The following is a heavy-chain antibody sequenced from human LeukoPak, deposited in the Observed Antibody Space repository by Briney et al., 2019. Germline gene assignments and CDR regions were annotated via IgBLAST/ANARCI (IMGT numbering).Heavy chain of an antibody. D-gene: IGHD3-10*01. CDR3: AKSHLGWGGELSRENAFDI. CDR1: GYFISRGYY. CDR2: IYYSGST. J-gene: IGHJ3*02. V-gene: IGHV4-31*02. Sequence: PSETLSLTCSVSGYFISRGYYWGWIRQPPGKGLEWIGYIYYSGSTYYNPSLKSRVTISVDTSKNQFSLKLSSVTAADTAVYYCAKSHLGWGGELSRENAFDIWGQGTMVTVSS.